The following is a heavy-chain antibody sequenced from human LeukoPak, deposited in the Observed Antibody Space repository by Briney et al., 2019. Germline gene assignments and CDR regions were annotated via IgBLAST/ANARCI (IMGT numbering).Heavy chain of an antibody. CDR1: GFTVSSNY. V-gene: IGHV3-66*01. J-gene: IGHJ4*02. D-gene: IGHD3-10*01. Sequence: GGSLGLSCAASGFTVSSNYMSWVRQAPGKGLEWVSVIYSGGSTYYADSVKGRFTISRDNSKNKLYLQMNSLRAEDTAVYYCARVGSGSGSYKFRDFDYWGQGTLVTVSS. CDR2: IYSGGST. CDR3: ARVGSGSGSYKFRDFDY.